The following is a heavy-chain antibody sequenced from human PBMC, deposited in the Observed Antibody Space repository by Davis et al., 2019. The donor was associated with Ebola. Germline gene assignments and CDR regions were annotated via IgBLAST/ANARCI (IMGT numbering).Heavy chain of an antibody. CDR3: ARASDSSSWSWGGLYGMDV. Sequence: GESLKISCAASGFTFSSYGMHWVRQAPGKGLEWVAVISYDGSNKYYADSVKGRFTISRDNSKNTLYLQMNSLRAEDTAVYYCARASDSSSWSWGGLYGMDVWGQGTTVTVSS. CDR1: GFTFSSYG. V-gene: IGHV3-30*03. CDR2: ISYDGSNK. D-gene: IGHD6-13*01. J-gene: IGHJ6*02.